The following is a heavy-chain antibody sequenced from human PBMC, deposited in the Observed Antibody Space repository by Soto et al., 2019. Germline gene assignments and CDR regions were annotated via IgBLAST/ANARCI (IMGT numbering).Heavy chain of an antibody. CDR1: GFTFSSYG. CDR3: AHIAHSRGMSNFDY. J-gene: IGHJ4*02. D-gene: IGHD6-19*01. CDR2: IWYDGSNK. Sequence: QVQLVESGGGVVQPGRSLRLSCAASGFTFSSYGMHWVRQAPGKGLEWVAVIWYDGSNKYYADSVKGRFTISRDNSKNTLYLQMNSRRAEDTAVYYCAHIAHSRGMSNFDYWGQGTLVTVSS. V-gene: IGHV3-33*01.